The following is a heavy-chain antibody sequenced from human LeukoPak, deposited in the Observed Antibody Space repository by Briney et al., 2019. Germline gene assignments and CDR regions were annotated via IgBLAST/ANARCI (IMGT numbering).Heavy chain of an antibody. D-gene: IGHD2-15*01. J-gene: IGHJ5*02. CDR3: ARDVGLLEVVAATGGFNP. CDR1: GYTFTSYG. CDR2: ISAYNGNT. Sequence: ASVKVSCKASGYTFTSYGISWVRQAPGQGLEWMGWISAYNGNTNYAQKLQGRVTMTTDTSTSTAYMELRSLRSDDTAVYYCARDVGLLEVVAATGGFNPWGQGTLVTVSS. V-gene: IGHV1-18*01.